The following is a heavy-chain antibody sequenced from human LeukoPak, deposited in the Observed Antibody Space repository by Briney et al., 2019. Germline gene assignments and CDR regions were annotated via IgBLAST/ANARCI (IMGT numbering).Heavy chain of an antibody. J-gene: IGHJ4*02. V-gene: IGHV1-69*06. CDR1: GGTFSSYA. Sequence: GSSVKVSCKASGGTFSSYAISWVRQAPGQGLEWMGGIIPIFGTANYAQKFQGRVTITADKSTSTAYMELSSLRSEDTAVYYCAREGYYDILTGYQYYFEYWGQGTLVTVSS. D-gene: IGHD3-9*01. CDR2: IIPIFGTA. CDR3: AREGYYDILTGYQYYFEY.